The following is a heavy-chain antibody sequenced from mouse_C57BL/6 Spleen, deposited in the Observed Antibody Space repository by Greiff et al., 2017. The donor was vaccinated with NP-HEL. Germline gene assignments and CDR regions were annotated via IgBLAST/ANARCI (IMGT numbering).Heavy chain of an antibody. D-gene: IGHD1-1*01. Sequence: EVQLQQSGPELVKPGASVKISCKASGYTFTDYYMNWVKQSHGKSLEWIGDINPNNGGTSYNQKFKGKATLTVDKSSSTAYMELRSLTSEDSAVYYCASAYGSSYHWYFDVWGTGTTVTVSS. V-gene: IGHV1-26*01. CDR3: ASAYGSSYHWYFDV. J-gene: IGHJ1*03. CDR1: GYTFTDYY. CDR2: INPNNGGT.